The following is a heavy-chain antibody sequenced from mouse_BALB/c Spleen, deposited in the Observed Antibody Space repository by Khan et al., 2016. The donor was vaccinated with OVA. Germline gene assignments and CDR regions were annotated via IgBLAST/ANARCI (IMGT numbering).Heavy chain of an antibody. V-gene: IGHV1-4*01. CDR2: INPSSGYT. CDR3: TRSACPPSWFDY. Sequence: VQLEESGAVLARPGASVKMSCKASGYTFTSYWMHWVKQRPGQGLEWIGYINPSSGYTNYNQKFKDKATLTADKSSSTAYMQLSSLTSEDSAVYYCTRSACPPSWFDYWGQGTPVTVSA. CDR1: GYTFTSYW. J-gene: IGHJ3*01.